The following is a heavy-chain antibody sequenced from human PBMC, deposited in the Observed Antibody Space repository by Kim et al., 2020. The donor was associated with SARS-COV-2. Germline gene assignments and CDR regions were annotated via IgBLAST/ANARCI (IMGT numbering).Heavy chain of an antibody. CDR1: GGSVSSGSYY. CDR3: ARETQTPYPYGSVCYYNHCDY. V-gene: IGHV4-61*01. J-gene: IGHJ4*02. CDR2: IYYSGST. Sequence: SETLSLTCTVSGGSVSSGSYYWSWIRQPPGKGLEWIGYIYYSGSTNYNPSLKSRVTISVDTSKNQFSLKMSSVTAADTAVYYCARETQTPYPYGSVCYYNHCDYWGRGTLVPVSA. D-gene: IGHD3-10*01.